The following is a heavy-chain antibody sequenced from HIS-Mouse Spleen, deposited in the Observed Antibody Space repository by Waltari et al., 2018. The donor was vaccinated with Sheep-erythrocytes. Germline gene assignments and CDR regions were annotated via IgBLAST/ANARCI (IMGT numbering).Heavy chain of an antibody. CDR3: ARRTYYDFWSGYYTDAFDI. V-gene: IGHV5-51*03. CDR2: IHPRDAGT. Sequence: EVQLVQSGAEVKKPGESLKISCKGSGYSFTSYWIGWVRQMPGKGLEWWGFIHPRDAGTRYSPAFHAQFTISADKSISTAYLQWSSLKASDTAMYYCARRTYYDFWSGYYTDAFDIWGQGTMVTVSS. D-gene: IGHD3-3*01. J-gene: IGHJ3*02. CDR1: GYSFTSYW.